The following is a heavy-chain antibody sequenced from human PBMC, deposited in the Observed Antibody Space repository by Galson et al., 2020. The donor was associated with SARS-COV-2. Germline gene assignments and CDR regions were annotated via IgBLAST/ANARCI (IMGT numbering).Heavy chain of an antibody. J-gene: IGHJ3*02. Sequence: SETLSLTCAVSGTSISSGSYSWNWIRQPPGKGLEWIGYISHSGGTYYNPSLKSRVTISGDRSTNQFSLRLSSVTAADTAVYYCARLHYGEYAPEAFDIWGPGTRVTV. CDR2: ISHSGGT. CDR3: ARLHYGEYAPEAFDI. CDR1: GTSISSGSYS. D-gene: IGHD4-17*01. V-gene: IGHV4-30-2*01.